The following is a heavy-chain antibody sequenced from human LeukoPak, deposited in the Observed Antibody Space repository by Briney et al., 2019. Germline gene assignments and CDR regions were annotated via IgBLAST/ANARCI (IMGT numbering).Heavy chain of an antibody. CDR2: IRYDGSNK. D-gene: IGHD6-13*01. V-gene: IGHV3-30*02. J-gene: IGHJ5*02. Sequence: PGGSLRLSCAASGFTFSSYGMHWVRQAAGKGLEWVAFIRYDGSNKYYADSVKGRFTISRDNSKNTLYLQMNSLRAEDTAVYYCAKGIAAAGTGGINWFDPWGQGTLVTVSS. CDR3: AKGIAAAGTGGINWFDP. CDR1: GFTFSSYG.